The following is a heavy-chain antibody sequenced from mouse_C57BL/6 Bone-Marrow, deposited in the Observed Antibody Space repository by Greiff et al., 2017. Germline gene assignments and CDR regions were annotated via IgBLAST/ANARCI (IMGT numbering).Heavy chain of an antibody. D-gene: IGHD2-1*01. CDR1: GFNIKDDY. V-gene: IGHV14-4*01. CDR2: IDPEIGDT. J-gene: IGHJ2*01. CDR3: SSLDGNYFDF. Sequence: VQLQQSGAELVRPGASVKLSCTASGFNIKDDYIHWVKQRPEQGLEWIGWIDPEIGDTEYAPKFQGKATITSNTSSNTAYLQLSSLTSEDTAVYYCSSLDGNYFDFWGQGTPLTVAS.